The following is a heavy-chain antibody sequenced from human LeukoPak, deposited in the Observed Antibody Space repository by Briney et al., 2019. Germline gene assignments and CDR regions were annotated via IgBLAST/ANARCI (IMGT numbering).Heavy chain of an antibody. J-gene: IGHJ2*01. Sequence: PSETLSLTCTVSGGSISSSSYYWGWIRQPPGKGLEWIGSIYYSGSTYYNPSLKSRVTISVDTPKNQFSLKLSSVTAADTAVYYCALNGNWVYWYFDLWGRGTLVTVSS. CDR3: ALNGNWVYWYFDL. V-gene: IGHV4-39*01. CDR2: IYYSGST. CDR1: GGSISSSSYY. D-gene: IGHD7-27*01.